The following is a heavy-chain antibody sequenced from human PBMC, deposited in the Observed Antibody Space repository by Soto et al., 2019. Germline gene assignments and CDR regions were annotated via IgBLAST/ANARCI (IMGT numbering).Heavy chain of an antibody. CDR3: ARHNYGSGSTYFDY. V-gene: IGHV4-59*08. D-gene: IGHD3-10*01. Sequence: PSETLSLTCTVSGGSISPYYWSWIRQPPGKGLEWIGYIYHSGSTYYNPSLKSRVTISVDRSKNQFSLKLNSMTAADTAVYYCARHNYGSGSTYFDYWGQGTLVTVSS. CDR1: GGSISPYY. J-gene: IGHJ4*02. CDR2: IYHSGST.